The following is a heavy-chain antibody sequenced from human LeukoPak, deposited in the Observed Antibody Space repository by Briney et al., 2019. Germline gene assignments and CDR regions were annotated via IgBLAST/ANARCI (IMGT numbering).Heavy chain of an antibody. CDR2: IWYDGSNK. J-gene: IGHJ4*02. D-gene: IGHD6-13*01. Sequence: GGSLRLSCAASGFTFSSYGMHWVRQAPGKGLEWVAVIWYDGSNKYYADSVKCRFTISRDNSKNTLYLQMNSLRAEDTAVYYCATGIAAANYWGQGTLVTVSS. CDR3: ATGIAAANY. CDR1: GFTFSSYG. V-gene: IGHV3-33*01.